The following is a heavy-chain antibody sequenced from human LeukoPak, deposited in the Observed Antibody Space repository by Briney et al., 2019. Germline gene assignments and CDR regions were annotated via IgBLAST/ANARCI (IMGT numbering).Heavy chain of an antibody. CDR2: INPDGIIT. Sequence: GGSLRLSCAVSGFAFSTSWINWVRQVPGEGPGCVSGINPDGIITRYADSVKGRFSISRDNSRSTLFLQMNSLRDEDTAIYYCVSLLAGSWGEGTRVTVSS. V-gene: IGHV3-74*01. J-gene: IGHJ5*02. CDR3: VSLLAGS. CDR1: GFAFSTSW.